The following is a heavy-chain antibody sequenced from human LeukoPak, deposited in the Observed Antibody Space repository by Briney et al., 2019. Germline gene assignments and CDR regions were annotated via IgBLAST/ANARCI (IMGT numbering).Heavy chain of an antibody. CDR1: GGSISSSSYY. Sequence: SETLSLTCTVSGGSISSSSYYWGWIRQPPVKGLEWIGSIYYSGSTYYNPSLKSRVTISVDTSKNQFSLKLSSVTAADTAVYYCARFYDSSGYGCQDYWGQGTLVTVSS. CDR2: IYYSGST. V-gene: IGHV4-39*01. J-gene: IGHJ4*02. CDR3: ARFYDSSGYGCQDY. D-gene: IGHD3-22*01.